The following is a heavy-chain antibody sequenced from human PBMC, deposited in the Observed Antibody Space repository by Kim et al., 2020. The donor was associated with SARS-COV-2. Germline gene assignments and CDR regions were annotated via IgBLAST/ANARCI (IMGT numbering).Heavy chain of an antibody. Sequence: GGSLRLSCVVSGFTFTDYWMNWVRQAPGMGLEWLVNIKPDGSETNYIDSVKGRFTISRDNTRSTVYLQMNSLRPDDTAVYYCGPHFAWGQGTLVTVSS. CDR3: GPHFA. CDR1: GFTFTDYW. J-gene: IGHJ5*02. V-gene: IGHV3-7*01. CDR2: IKPDGSET.